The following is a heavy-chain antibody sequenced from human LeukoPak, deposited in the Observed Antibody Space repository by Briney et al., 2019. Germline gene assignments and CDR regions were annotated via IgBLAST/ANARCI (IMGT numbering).Heavy chain of an antibody. D-gene: IGHD1-26*01. CDR2: IWYDGSNK. CDR3: ARDYGSYYPVQFDY. V-gene: IGHV3-33*01. Sequence: PGGSLRLSCAASGSTFSNYGTHWVRQAPGKGLEWVAVIWYDGSNKYYADSVKGRFTISRDNAKNSLYLQMNSLRAEDTAVYYCARDYGSYYPVQFDYWGQGTLVTVSS. J-gene: IGHJ4*02. CDR1: GSTFSNYG.